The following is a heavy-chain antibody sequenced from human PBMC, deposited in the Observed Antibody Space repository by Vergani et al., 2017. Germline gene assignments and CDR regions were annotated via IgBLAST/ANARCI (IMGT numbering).Heavy chain of an antibody. CDR3: ARDRGAAVGPYGMDV. CDR1: GGSISSYY. J-gene: IGHJ6*02. Sequence: QVQLQESGPGLVKPSETLSLTCTVSGGSISSYYWSWIRQPPGKGLEWIGYIYYSGSTNYNPSLKSRVTISVDTSKNQFSLKLSSVTAADTAVYYCARDRGAAVGPYGMDVWGQGTTVTVSS. CDR2: IYYSGST. D-gene: IGHD6-25*01. V-gene: IGHV4-59*01.